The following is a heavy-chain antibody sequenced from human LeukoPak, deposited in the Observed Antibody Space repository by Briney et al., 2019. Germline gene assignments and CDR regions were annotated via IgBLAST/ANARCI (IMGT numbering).Heavy chain of an antibody. J-gene: IGHJ4*02. CDR1: GGSISSYY. CDR3: ARLGYSSSWYDPDY. CDR2: IYYSGST. Sequence: SETLSLTCTVSGGSISSYYWSWIRQPPGKGLEWIGYIYYSGSTNYNPSLKSRVTISVDTSKNQFSLKLSSVTAADTAVYYCARLGYSSSWYDPDYWGQGTLVTVSS. D-gene: IGHD6-13*01. V-gene: IGHV4-59*08.